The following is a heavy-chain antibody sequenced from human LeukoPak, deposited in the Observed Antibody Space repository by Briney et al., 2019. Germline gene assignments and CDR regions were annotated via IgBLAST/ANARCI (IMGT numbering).Heavy chain of an antibody. CDR1: GFTFSSYS. V-gene: IGHV3-21*01. J-gene: IGHJ5*02. Sequence: GGSLRLSCAASGFTFSSYSMNWVRQAPGKGPEWVSSISSSSSYIYYADSVKGRFTISRDNAKNSLYLQMNSLRAGDTAVYYCARAHGDWFDPWGQGTLVTVSS. CDR2: ISSSSSYI. CDR3: ARAHGDWFDP. D-gene: IGHD3-10*01.